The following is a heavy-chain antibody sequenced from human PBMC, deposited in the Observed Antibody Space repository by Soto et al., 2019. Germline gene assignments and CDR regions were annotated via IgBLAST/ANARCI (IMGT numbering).Heavy chain of an antibody. CDR1: GFTFSSYW. Sequence: GSLRLSCAASGFTFSSYWMSWVRQAPGKGLEWVANIKQDGSEKYYVDSVKGRFTISRDNAKNSLYLQMNSLRAEDTAVYYCARDSGTYGVYYYGMDVWGQGTTVTVSS. CDR2: IKQDGSEK. D-gene: IGHD3-10*01. J-gene: IGHJ6*02. CDR3: ARDSGTYGVYYYGMDV. V-gene: IGHV3-7*03.